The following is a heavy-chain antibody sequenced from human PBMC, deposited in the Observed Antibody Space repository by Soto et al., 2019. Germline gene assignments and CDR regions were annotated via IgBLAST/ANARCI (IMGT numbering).Heavy chain of an antibody. CDR3: TSGTGKSYFDY. CDR1: GFSFSNAW. V-gene: IGHV3-15*01. J-gene: IGHJ4*02. CDR2: IKSKSEGATR. Sequence: GGSLRLSCAASGFSFSNAWMSWVRQAPGKGLEWVGRIKSKSEGATRDFPAPVKGRFAISRDDSKNTVYLQMDSLKIEDSAVYYCTSGTGKSYFDYWGLGTLVTVSS.